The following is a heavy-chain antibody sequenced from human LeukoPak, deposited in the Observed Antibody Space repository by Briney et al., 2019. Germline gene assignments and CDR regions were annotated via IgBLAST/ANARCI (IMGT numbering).Heavy chain of an antibody. Sequence: GESLKISCRASGYSFTTYWIGWVRQMPGKGLEWMGVIFPADSDTRYSPSFQGQVTISADKSISTAYLQWSSLKASDTAMYYCAGRADGDFWGQGTLVTVSS. CDR1: GYSFTTYW. V-gene: IGHV5-51*01. CDR3: AGRADGDF. CDR2: IFPADSDT. J-gene: IGHJ4*02.